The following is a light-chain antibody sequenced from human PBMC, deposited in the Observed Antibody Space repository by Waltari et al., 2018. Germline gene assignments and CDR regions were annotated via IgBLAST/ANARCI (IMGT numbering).Light chain of an antibody. CDR3: CSFASGTTFV. CDR2: EVN. CDR1: TSDVGSYAL. V-gene: IGLV2-23*02. Sequence: QSALTQPASVSGSPGQSITISCTGTTSDVGSYALVSWYQQLPGKAPKLIIYEVNKRPSGVSSRCSGSKSGSTASLTISGLQTEDEADFYCCSFASGTTFVFGGGTKVTVL. J-gene: IGLJ2*01.